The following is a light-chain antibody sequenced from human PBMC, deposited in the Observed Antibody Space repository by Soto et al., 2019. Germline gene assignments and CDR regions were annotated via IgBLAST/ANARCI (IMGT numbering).Light chain of an antibody. CDR1: ESVSSN. CDR2: GAS. J-gene: IGKJ1*01. V-gene: IGKV3-15*01. CDR3: QQYNSYST. Sequence: EVVMTQSPATLSVSPGERATLSCRASESVSSNLAWYQQRPGQAPRLVIYGASTRATGIPDRFSGGGSGTEFTLTISSLQSEDFAVYYCQQYNSYSTFGQGTKVDIK.